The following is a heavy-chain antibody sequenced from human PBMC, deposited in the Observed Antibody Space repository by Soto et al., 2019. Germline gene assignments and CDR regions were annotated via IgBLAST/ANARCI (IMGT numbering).Heavy chain of an antibody. CDR2: IYSGGST. CDR3: ARGRGIAAAYYCGMEV. J-gene: IGHJ6*02. D-gene: IGHD6-13*01. Sequence: GGSLRLSGAASGFTVSSNYMSWVRQAQGKGLEWVSVIYSGGSTYYADSVKGRFTISRDNSKNTLYLQMNSQRAEDTAVYYCARGRGIAAAYYCGMEVWGQGTRVIVCS. V-gene: IGHV3-53*01. CDR1: GFTVSSNY.